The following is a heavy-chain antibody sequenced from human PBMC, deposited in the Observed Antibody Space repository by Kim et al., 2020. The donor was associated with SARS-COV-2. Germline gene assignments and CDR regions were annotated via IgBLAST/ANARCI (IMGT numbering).Heavy chain of an antibody. V-gene: IGHV3-48*03. Sequence: SVKGRFTISRDNAKNSLYLQMNSLRAEDTAVYYCARVLAAAGPYYYGMDVWGQGTTVTVSS. J-gene: IGHJ6*02. D-gene: IGHD6-13*01. CDR3: ARVLAAAGPYYYGMDV.